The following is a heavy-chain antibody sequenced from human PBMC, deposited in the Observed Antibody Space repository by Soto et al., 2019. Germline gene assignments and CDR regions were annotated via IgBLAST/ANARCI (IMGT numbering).Heavy chain of an antibody. CDR3: ARVIRDETCGGDCYSRFYYYYGMDV. CDR2: IYSGGST. D-gene: IGHD2-21*02. J-gene: IGHJ6*02. V-gene: IGHV3-66*01. Sequence: VGSLRLSCAASGFTVSSNYMSWVRQAPGKGLEWVSVIYSGGSTYYADSVKGRFTISRDNSKNTLYLQMNSLRAEDTAVYYCARVIRDETCGGDCYSRFYYYYGMDVWGQGTTVTVSS. CDR1: GFTVSSNY.